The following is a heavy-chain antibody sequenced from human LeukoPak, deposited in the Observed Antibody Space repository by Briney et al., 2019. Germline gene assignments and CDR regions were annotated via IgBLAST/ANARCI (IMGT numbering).Heavy chain of an antibody. CDR3: AHKGRGSGSYNM. CDR2: NYWNDDK. D-gene: IGHD3-10*01. CDR1: GFSLSTTGVG. V-gene: IGHV2-5*01. Sequence: SGPTLFNPTQTLTLTCTFSGFSLSTTGVGVGWIRQSPGKALEWLAVNYWNDDKSYSPSLKSRLTITKDTSKNQVVLIMTNMDPVDTATYYCAHKGRGSGSYNMWGQGTLVTVSS. J-gene: IGHJ4*02.